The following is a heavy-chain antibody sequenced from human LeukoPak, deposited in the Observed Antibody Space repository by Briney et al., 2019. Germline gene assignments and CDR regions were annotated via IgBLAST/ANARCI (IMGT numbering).Heavy chain of an antibody. D-gene: IGHD1-14*01. V-gene: IGHV3-23*01. J-gene: IGHJ6*02. Sequence: PGGSLRLSCAASGFTFSSYAMSWVRQAPGKGLEWVSAISGSGGSTYYADSVKGRFTISRDNSKNTLYLQMNSLRAEDTAVYYSAKTGGASDYYSSGMDVWGHGTTVTVSS. CDR1: GFTFSSYA. CDR3: AKTGGASDYYSSGMDV. CDR2: ISGSGGST.